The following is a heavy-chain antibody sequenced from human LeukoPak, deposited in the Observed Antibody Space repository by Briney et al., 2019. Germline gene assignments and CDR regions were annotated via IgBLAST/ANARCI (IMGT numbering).Heavy chain of an antibody. Sequence: VGSLRPSCAASGFTFSDSYMSWIRQAPGKGLECVSYISSDTIYTIYADSVKGRFTISRDNAKNSLYLQMNSLRAEDTAVYYCARDMQLSTWGLGTMVTVSS. J-gene: IGHJ3*01. D-gene: IGHD3-16*02. CDR1: GFTFSDSY. V-gene: IGHV3-11*05. CDR3: ARDMQLST. CDR2: ISSDTIYT.